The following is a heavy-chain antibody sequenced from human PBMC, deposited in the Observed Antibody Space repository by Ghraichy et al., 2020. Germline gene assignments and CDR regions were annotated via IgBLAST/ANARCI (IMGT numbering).Heavy chain of an antibody. Sequence: GSLRLSCAASGFTISDYWMTWVRQAPGKGLEWVANIKQDGRETNYLNSVKGRFTISRDNAKNSLYLQMNSLRAEDTAVYSCVRSFRSDRYHAFDMWGQGTMVTVSS. CDR1: GFTISDYW. CDR3: VRSFRSDRYHAFDM. J-gene: IGHJ3*02. CDR2: IKQDGRET. D-gene: IGHD6-25*01. V-gene: IGHV3-7*03.